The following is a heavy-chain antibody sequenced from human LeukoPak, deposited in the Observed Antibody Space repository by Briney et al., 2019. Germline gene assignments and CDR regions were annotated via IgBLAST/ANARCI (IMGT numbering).Heavy chain of an antibody. Sequence: GGSLRLSCAASGLPFSTYEMNWVRQAPGKGLEWLSYISSSGSPIYYADSVRGRFTISRDNAKNSLYLQMSSLRAEDTAVYYCARGDTGVVPDYWGQGTLVTVSS. CDR2: ISSSGSPI. J-gene: IGHJ4*02. D-gene: IGHD2-2*01. CDR1: GLPFSTYE. V-gene: IGHV3-48*03. CDR3: ARGDTGVVPDY.